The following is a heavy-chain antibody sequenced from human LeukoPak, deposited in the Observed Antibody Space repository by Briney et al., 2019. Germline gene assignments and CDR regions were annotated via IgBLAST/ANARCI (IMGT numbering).Heavy chain of an antibody. CDR1: GYTFTSYY. J-gene: IGHJ4*02. Sequence: EASVKVSCKASGYTFTSYYMHWVRQAPGQGLEWMGIINPSGGSTSYAQKFQGRVTMTRDTSTSTVYMELSSLRSEDTAVYYCAREDYYDSSGYSPIHYWGQGTLVTVSS. D-gene: IGHD3-22*01. V-gene: IGHV1-46*01. CDR3: AREDYYDSSGYSPIHY. CDR2: INPSGGST.